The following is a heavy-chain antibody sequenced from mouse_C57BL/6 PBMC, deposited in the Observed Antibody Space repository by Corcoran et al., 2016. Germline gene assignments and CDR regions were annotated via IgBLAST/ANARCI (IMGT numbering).Heavy chain of an antibody. J-gene: IGHJ4*01. V-gene: IGHV14-3*01. Sequence: PLPQSVAELVRPGASVKLSCTASGFNIKHTYMHWVKQGPEQGLGWIGRIDPANGNTKYAPTFQGKATITADTSSNTAYLQLSSLTAEYTAIYYCAREFNGYWYYDAMDYWGQGTSVTVAS. CDR1: GFNIKHTY. CDR3: AREFNGYWYYDAMDY. CDR2: IDPANGNT. D-gene: IGHD1-2*01.